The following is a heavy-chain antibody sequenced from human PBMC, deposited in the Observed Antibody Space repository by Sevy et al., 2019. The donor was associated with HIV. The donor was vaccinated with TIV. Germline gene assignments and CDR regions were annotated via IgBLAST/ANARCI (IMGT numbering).Heavy chain of an antibody. CDR2: INSAGT. V-gene: IGHV1-2*02. CDR1: GSTFSDDY. CDR3: ATSANLDTSWFDP. Sequence: ASVKVSCKASGSTFSDDYIHWVRRAPGAGLEWLEWINSAGTNIAEIFQGRVTMTRDASSNTAYMELNSLRSDDTATYYCATSANLDTSWFDPWGQGTLVTVSS. D-gene: IGHD5-18*01. J-gene: IGHJ5*02.